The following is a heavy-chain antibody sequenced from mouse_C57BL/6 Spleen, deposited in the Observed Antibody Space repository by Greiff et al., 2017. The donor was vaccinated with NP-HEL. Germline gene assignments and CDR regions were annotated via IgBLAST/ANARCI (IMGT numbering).Heavy chain of an antibody. CDR3: ARSYDGYYV. Sequence: VQLQQPGAELVKPGASVKLSCKASGYTFTSYWMQWVKQRPGQGLEWIGEIDPSDSYTNYNQKFKGKATLTVDTSSSTAYMQLSSLTSEDSAVYYCARSYDGYYVWGQGTLVTVSA. CDR2: IDPSDSYT. J-gene: IGHJ3*01. CDR1: GYTFTSYW. D-gene: IGHD2-3*01. V-gene: IGHV1-50*01.